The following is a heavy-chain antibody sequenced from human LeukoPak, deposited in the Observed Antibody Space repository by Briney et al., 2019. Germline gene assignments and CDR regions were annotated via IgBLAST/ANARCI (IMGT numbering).Heavy chain of an antibody. V-gene: IGHV3-13*01. J-gene: IGHJ4*02. CDR2: IGTAGDT. CDR1: GFTFSSYD. CDR3: ARAGSKTGTYDY. D-gene: IGHD1/OR15-1a*01. Sequence: PGGSLRLSCAASGFTFSSYDMHWVRQATGKGLEWVSAIGTAGDTYYPGSVKGRFTISRENAKNSLYLQMNSLRAGDTAVYYCARAGSKTGTYDYWGQGTLVTVSS.